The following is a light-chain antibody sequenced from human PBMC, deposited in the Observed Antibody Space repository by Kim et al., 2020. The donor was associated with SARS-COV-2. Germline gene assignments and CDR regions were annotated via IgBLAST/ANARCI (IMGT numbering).Light chain of an antibody. Sequence: DIVMTQSPDSLAMSLGERATINCKSSQSVLYNSNNKNYLSWFQQKPGQPPQLLIYWASTRESGVPDRFIGSGSGTDFTLTISSLQAEDVAVYYCQQYYDTPYTFGQGTKLEI. V-gene: IGKV4-1*01. CDR2: WAS. J-gene: IGKJ2*01. CDR3: QQYYDTPYT. CDR1: QSVLYNSNNKNY.